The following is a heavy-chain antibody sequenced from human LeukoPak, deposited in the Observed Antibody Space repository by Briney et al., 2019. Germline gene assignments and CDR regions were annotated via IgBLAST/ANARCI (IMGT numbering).Heavy chain of an antibody. CDR1: GGFISSYY. V-gene: IGHV4-59*01. CDR2: IYYSGST. D-gene: IGHD4-17*01. Sequence: SETLSLTCTVSGGFISSYYWSWIRQPPGEGLEWIGYIYYSGSTNYNPSLKSRVTISVDTSKNQFSLKLSSVTAADTAVYYCARESVTTSYYYYYMDVWGKGTTVTISS. J-gene: IGHJ6*03. CDR3: ARESVTTSYYYYYMDV.